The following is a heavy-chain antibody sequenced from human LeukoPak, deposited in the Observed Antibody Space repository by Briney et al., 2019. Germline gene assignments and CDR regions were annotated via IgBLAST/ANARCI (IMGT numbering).Heavy chain of an antibody. CDR1: GFIVNSNY. CDR3: GRGLGRIEY. J-gene: IGHJ4*02. D-gene: IGHD1-1*01. V-gene: IGHV3-53*01. CDR2: IYSGGTA. Sequence: GGSLRLSCAASGFIVNSNYMSWVRQAPGKGLEWVSVIYSGGTALYADSVKGRFTISRDNTKNTLYLQMNSLRAEDTAVYYCGRGLGRIEYWGQGTLVTVSS.